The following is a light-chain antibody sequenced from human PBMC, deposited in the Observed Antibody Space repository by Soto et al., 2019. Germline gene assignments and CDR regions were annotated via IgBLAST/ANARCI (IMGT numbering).Light chain of an antibody. CDR3: LSYDSDMSSPRSF. CDR1: CSNIGAGRD. V-gene: IGLV1-40*01. J-gene: IGLJ1*01. CDR2: GDS. Sequence: QSVLTQPPSVSGAPGQRVTISCTGSCSNIGAGRDVHWYQQLPGKAPKLLIYGDSNRPSGVPDRFSGSKSGASASLAITGLQAEDEAEYHCLSYDSDMSSPRSFFGTGTKVTVL.